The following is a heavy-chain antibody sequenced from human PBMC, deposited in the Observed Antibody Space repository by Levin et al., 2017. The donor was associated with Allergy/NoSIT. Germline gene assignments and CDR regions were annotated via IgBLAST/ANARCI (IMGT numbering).Heavy chain of an antibody. CDR2: ISYNEINK. Sequence: GESLKISCAASGFTFSSYGIHWVRQAPGKGLEWVAVISYNEINKYYADSVKGRFTISRDNSQNTLYLQMNSLRAEDTAVYYCAKEIFGSPTPHDAFDIWGQGTMVTVSS. CDR3: AKEIFGSPTPHDAFDI. CDR1: GFTFSSYG. D-gene: IGHD1-26*01. V-gene: IGHV3-30*18. J-gene: IGHJ3*02.